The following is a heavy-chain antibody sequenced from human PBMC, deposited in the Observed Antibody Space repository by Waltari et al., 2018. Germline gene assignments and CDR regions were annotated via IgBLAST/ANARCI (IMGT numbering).Heavy chain of an antibody. V-gene: IGHV1-18*01. CDR1: GYTFTSYG. D-gene: IGHD3-3*01. J-gene: IGHJ3*02. Sequence: QVQLVQSGAEVKKPGASVKVSCKASGYTFTSYGISWVRQAPGQGLEWMGWISAYNGNTNYAQRLQGRVTMTTDTSTSTAYMELRSLRSDDTAVYYCARDNEYYDFWSGPHAFDIWGQGTMVTVSS. CDR2: ISAYNGNT. CDR3: ARDNEYYDFWSGPHAFDI.